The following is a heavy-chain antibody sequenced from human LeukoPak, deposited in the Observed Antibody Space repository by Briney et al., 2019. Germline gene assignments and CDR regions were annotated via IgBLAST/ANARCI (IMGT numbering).Heavy chain of an antibody. CDR3: ANDAGPKGNPFFDF. V-gene: IGHV3-23*01. CDR2: ISGDRTNT. Sequence: PSETLSLTCTVSGGSISSGGYYWSWIRQSPGKGLEWVSTISGDRTNTHYADSVRGRFTISSDNSKKTVYLQMNSLTVEDTALYFCANDAGPKGNPFFDFWGQGTLVTVSS. CDR1: GGSISSGGYY. J-gene: IGHJ4*02.